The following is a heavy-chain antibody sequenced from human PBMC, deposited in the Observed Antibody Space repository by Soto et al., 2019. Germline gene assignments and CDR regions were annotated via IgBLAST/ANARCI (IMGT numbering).Heavy chain of an antibody. V-gene: IGHV4-34*01. CDR1: GGSFSGYY. CDR3: ARGRRVVVVPAAMPTCGMDV. Sequence: QVQLQQWGAGLLKPSETLSLTCAVYGGSFSGYYWSWIRQPPGKGLEWIGEINHSGSTNYNPSLKSRVTISVDPSKNQFSLKLSSVTAADTAVYYCARGRRVVVVPAAMPTCGMDVWGQGTTVTVSS. J-gene: IGHJ6*02. D-gene: IGHD2-2*01. CDR2: INHSGST.